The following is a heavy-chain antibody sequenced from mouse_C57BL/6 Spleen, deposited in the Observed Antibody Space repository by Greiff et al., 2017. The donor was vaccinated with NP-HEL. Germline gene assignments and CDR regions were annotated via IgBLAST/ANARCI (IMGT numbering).Heavy chain of an antibody. CDR1: GYTFTSYW. J-gene: IGHJ1*03. V-gene: IGHV1-52*01. Sequence: QVQLQQPGAELVRPGSSVKLSCKASGYTFTSYWMHWVKQRPIQGLEWIGNIDPSDSETHYNQKFKDKATLTVDKSSSTAYMQLSSLTSEDSAVYYCARLITTVYWYFDVWAQGPRSPSPQ. CDR2: IDPSDSET. CDR3: ARLITTVYWYFDV. D-gene: IGHD1-1*01.